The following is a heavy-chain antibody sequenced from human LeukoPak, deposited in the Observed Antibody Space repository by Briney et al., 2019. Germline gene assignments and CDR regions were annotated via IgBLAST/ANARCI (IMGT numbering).Heavy chain of an antibody. Sequence: PGRSLRLSCAASGFTFSSYAMHWVRQAPGKGLEWVAVISDDGINKYYADSVKGRFTISRDNSKNTLYLQMNSLGAEDTAVYFCARDRYSSGWYDTNWFDPWGQGTLVTVSS. D-gene: IGHD6-19*01. J-gene: IGHJ5*02. V-gene: IGHV3-30-3*01. CDR2: ISDDGINK. CDR3: ARDRYSSGWYDTNWFDP. CDR1: GFTFSSYA.